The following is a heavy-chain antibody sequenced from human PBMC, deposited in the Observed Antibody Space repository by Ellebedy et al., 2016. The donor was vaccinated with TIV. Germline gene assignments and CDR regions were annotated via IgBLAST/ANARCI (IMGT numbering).Heavy chain of an antibody. CDR2: IIPIFGTA. CDR1: GGTFSSYA. J-gene: IGHJ6*02. CDR3: ARAYGGNSGVGYYYYGMDV. D-gene: IGHD4-23*01. Sequence: ASVKVSCKASGGTFSSYAISWVRQAPGQGLEWMGGIIPIFGTANYAQQFQGRVTITADESTSTAYMELSSLRSEDTAVYYCARAYGGNSGVGYYYYGMDVWGQGTTVTVSS. V-gene: IGHV1-69*13.